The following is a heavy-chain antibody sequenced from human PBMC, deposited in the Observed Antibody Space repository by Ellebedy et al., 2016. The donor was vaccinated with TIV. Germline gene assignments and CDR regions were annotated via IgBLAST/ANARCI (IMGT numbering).Heavy chain of an antibody. CDR1: GYNFTSYY. J-gene: IGHJ4*02. Sequence: ASEKVSCXASGYNFTSYYTHWVRQAPGQGLEWMGIINPSGGRTRYAQKFQGRVTMTRDTSTSTVYMELSSLRSEDTAVYYCAIRYSSGWSLDYWGQGTLVTVSS. CDR2: INPSGGRT. CDR3: AIRYSSGWSLDY. V-gene: IGHV1-46*01. D-gene: IGHD6-19*01.